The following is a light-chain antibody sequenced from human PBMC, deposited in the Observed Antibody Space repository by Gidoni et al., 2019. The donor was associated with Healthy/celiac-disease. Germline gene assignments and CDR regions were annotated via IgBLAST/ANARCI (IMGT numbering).Light chain of an antibody. CDR1: SSDVGGYNY. CDR2: AVS. J-gene: IGLJ2*01. CDR3: SSYTSSSTVV. Sequence: QSALTQPASVSGSPGQSITISCTGTSSDVGGYNYVSWYQQHPVKAPKLMIYAVSNRPSGVSNRFSVSKSGNTASLTISGLQAEDEADYYCSSYTSSSTVVFGGGTKLTVL. V-gene: IGLV2-14*01.